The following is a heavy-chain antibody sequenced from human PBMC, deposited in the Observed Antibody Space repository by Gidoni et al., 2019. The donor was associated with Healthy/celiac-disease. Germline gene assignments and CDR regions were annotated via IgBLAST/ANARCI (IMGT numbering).Heavy chain of an antibody. Sequence: QVQLVQSGAEVKKPGSSVKVSCKASGGTFSSDAISWVRQAPGQGLEWMGGIIPSFGTANYAQKFQGRVTITADESTSTAYMELSSLRSEDTAVYYCARGNYDILTDYATEPFDYWGQGTLVTVSS. CDR3: ARGNYDILTDYATEPFDY. D-gene: IGHD3-9*01. J-gene: IGHJ4*02. CDR2: IIPSFGTA. CDR1: GGTFSSDA. V-gene: IGHV1-69*01.